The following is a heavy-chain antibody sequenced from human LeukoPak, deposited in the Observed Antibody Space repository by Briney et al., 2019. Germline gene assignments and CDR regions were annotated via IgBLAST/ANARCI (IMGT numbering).Heavy chain of an antibody. CDR1: GGSFSGYY. CDR2: INHSGST. J-gene: IGHJ4*02. V-gene: IGHV4-34*01. CDR3: ARDPFQSYGYNYPSYFDY. Sequence: PSETLSLTCAVYGGSFSGYYWSWIRQPPGKGLEWIGEINHSGSTNYNPSLKSRVTISVDTSKNQFSLKLSSVTAADTAVYYCARDPFQSYGYNYPSYFDYWGQGTLVTVSS. D-gene: IGHD5-12*01.